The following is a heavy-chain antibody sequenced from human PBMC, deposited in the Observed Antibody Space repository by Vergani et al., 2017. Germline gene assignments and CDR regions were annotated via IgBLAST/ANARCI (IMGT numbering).Heavy chain of an antibody. CDR3: AKEATSYDFYYYGMDV. CDR2: ISYDGSNK. Sequence: VQLLESGGGVVQPGRSLRLSCAASGFTFSSYGMHWVRQAPGKGLEWVAVISYDGSNKYYADSVKGRFTISRDNSKNTLYLQMNSLRAEDTAVYYCAKEATSYDFYYYGMDVWGQGTTVTVSS. V-gene: IGHV3-30*18. J-gene: IGHJ6*02. CDR1: GFTFSSYG. D-gene: IGHD3-3*01.